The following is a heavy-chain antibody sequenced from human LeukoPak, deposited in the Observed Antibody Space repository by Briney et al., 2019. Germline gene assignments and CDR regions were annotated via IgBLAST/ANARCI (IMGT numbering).Heavy chain of an antibody. J-gene: IGHJ6*03. CDR3: AREDTIFSPMDV. CDR1: GDSISSSSYY. D-gene: IGHD3-9*01. Sequence: SETLSLTCTVSGDSISSSSYYWGWIRQPPGKGLEWLGGIYYSGITYYNPSLKSRVTMSVDTSKNQFSLKLSSVTAADTAVFYCAREDTIFSPMDVWGTGTTVTVSS. V-gene: IGHV4-39*07. CDR2: IYYSGIT.